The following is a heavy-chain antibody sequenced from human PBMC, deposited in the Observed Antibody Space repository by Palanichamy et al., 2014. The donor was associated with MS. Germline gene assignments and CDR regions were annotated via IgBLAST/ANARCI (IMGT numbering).Heavy chain of an antibody. J-gene: IGHJ4*02. CDR1: GFTFSSYA. CDR2: ISGSGDNT. D-gene: IGHD2-2*01. Sequence: EVQLLESGGGLVQPGGSLRLSCAASGFTFSSYAMSWVRQAPGKGLEWVSTISGSGDNTYYADSVKGRFTISRDNSKNTLYLQMNSLRAEDTAVYYCAKDRSVPPRVYLDYWGQGTLVTVSS. V-gene: IGHV3-23*01. CDR3: AKDRSVPPRVYLDY.